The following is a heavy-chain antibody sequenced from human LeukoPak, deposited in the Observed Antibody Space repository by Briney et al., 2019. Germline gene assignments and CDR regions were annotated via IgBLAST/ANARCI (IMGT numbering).Heavy chain of an antibody. J-gene: IGHJ4*02. D-gene: IGHD1-26*01. Sequence: GGSLRLSCAASGFTFSSNDMSWVRQAPGKGLEWVSAIGGDGGSTYADSVRGRFTISRDSSKNTLYLQMNSLRAEDTAIYYCTTAPPVGWELPVTNDYWGQGTLVTVSS. CDR2: IGGDGGST. CDR3: TTAPPVGWELPVTNDY. V-gene: IGHV3-23*01. CDR1: GFTFSSND.